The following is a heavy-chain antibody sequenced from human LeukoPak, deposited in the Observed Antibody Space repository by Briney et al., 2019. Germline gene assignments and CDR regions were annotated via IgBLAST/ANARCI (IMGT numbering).Heavy chain of an antibody. Sequence: ASVKVSCKASGYTFTGYYMHWVRQAPGQGLEWMGWINPNSGGTNYAQKFQGRVTMTRDTSISTAYMELSRLRSDDTAVYYCARGSYGSGSYNLLKFDYWGQGTLVTVSS. D-gene: IGHD3-10*01. J-gene: IGHJ4*02. CDR1: GYTFTGYY. V-gene: IGHV1-2*02. CDR3: ARGSYGSGSYNLLKFDY. CDR2: INPNSGGT.